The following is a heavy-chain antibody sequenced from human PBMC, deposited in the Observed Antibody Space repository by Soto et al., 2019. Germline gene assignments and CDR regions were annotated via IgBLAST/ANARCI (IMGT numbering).Heavy chain of an antibody. CDR2: IYYSGST. J-gene: IGHJ6*02. D-gene: IGHD3-3*01. CDR3: ARSYDFWSGSYYYYYGMDV. Sequence: SETLSLTCTVSGGSISSSSYYWGWIRQPPGKGLEWIGSIYYSGSTYYNPSLKSRVTISVDTSKNQFSLKLSSVTAADTAVYYCARSYDFWSGSYYYYYGMDVWGQGTTVTVSS. V-gene: IGHV4-39*07. CDR1: GGSISSSSYY.